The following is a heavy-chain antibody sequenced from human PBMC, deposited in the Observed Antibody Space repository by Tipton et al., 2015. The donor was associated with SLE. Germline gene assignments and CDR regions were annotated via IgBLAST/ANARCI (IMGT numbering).Heavy chain of an antibody. CDR2: IYYSGST. CDR3: ARGRDF. J-gene: IGHJ6*04. CDR1: GGSISSYY. V-gene: IGHV4-59*12. Sequence: LRLSCTVSGGSISSYYWSWIRQPPGKGLEWIGYIYYSGSTNYNPSLKSRVTISVDTSKNQFSLKLSSVTAADTAVYYCARGRDFWGKGTTVTVPS.